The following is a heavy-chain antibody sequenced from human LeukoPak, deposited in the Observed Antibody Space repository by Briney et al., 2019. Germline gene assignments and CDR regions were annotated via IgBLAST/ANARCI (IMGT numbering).Heavy chain of an antibody. Sequence: ASVKVSCKASGYTFTSYYMHWVRQAPGQGLEWMGIINPSGGSTSYAQKFQGRVTITADESTSTAYMELSSLRSEDTAVYYCARSPGNDLDIWGQGTMVTVSS. D-gene: IGHD2-8*01. CDR2: INPSGGST. CDR1: GYTFTSYY. V-gene: IGHV1-46*01. J-gene: IGHJ3*02. CDR3: ARSPGNDLDI.